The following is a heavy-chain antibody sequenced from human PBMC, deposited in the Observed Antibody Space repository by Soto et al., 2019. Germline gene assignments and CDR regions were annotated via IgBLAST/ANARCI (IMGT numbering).Heavy chain of an antibody. V-gene: IGHV4-59*01. Sequence: SETLSLTCAVSGGSISSYYWSWIRQPPGKGLEWIGHVYYSGNTNYNPSLKSRVTISVDTSKNQLSLKMSSVTAADTAVYYCARVRDCSGGTCYSWWFDPWGQGTLVTVSS. CDR3: ARVRDCSGGTCYSWWFDP. CDR1: GGSISSYY. CDR2: VYYSGNT. J-gene: IGHJ5*02. D-gene: IGHD2-15*01.